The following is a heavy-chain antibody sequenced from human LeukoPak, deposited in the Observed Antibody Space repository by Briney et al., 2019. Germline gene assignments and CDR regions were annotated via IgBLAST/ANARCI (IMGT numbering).Heavy chain of an antibody. J-gene: IGHJ4*02. CDR1: GLTFSSYA. V-gene: IGHV3-23*01. Sequence: GGSLRLSCAASGLTFSSYAMSWVRQAPGKGLEWVSAISGSGGSTYYADSVKGRFTISRDNSKNTLYLQMNSLRAEDTAVYYCAKGAGLEGYCSSTSCHDFDYWGQGTLVTVSS. CDR2: ISGSGGST. CDR3: AKGAGLEGYCSSTSCHDFDY. D-gene: IGHD2-2*01.